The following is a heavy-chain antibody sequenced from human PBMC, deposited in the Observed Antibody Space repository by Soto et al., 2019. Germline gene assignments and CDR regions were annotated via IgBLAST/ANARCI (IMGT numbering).Heavy chain of an antibody. CDR1: GYTFTSYG. Sequence: ASVKVSCKASGYTFTSYGISWVRQAPGQGLEWMGWISAYNGNTNYAQKLQGRVTMTTDTSTSTAYMELRSLRSDDTAVYYCARVGVTLRVVVVTPNPTFADYWGQGTLVTVSS. CDR3: ARVGVTLRVVVVTPNPTFADY. D-gene: IGHD2-15*01. CDR2: ISAYNGNT. J-gene: IGHJ4*02. V-gene: IGHV1-18*01.